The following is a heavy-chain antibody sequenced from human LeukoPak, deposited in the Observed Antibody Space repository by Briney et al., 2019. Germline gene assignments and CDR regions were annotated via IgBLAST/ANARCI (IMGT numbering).Heavy chain of an antibody. V-gene: IGHV3-23*01. CDR3: AKGYSGYDLFDY. CDR1: GFAFSSYA. CDR2: IGGSGGST. Sequence: GGSLRLSCAASGFAFSSYAMSWVRQAPGKGLERVSTIGGSGGSTYYADSVKGRFTISRDNSKNTLYLQMNSLRAEDTAVYYCAKGYSGYDLFDYWGQGTLVTVSS. D-gene: IGHD5-12*01. J-gene: IGHJ4*02.